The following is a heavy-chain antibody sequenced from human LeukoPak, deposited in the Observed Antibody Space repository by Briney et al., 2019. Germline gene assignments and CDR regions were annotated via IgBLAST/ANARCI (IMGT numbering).Heavy chain of an antibody. D-gene: IGHD5-12*01. CDR3: AKSGHSGYDFGYYFDY. V-gene: IGHV3-23*01. Sequence: GGSLRLSCAASGFTFSSYAMSWVRQAPGKGLEWVSAISGSGGSTYYADSVKGRFTISRDNSKNTLYLQMNSLRAEDTAVYYCAKSGHSGYDFGYYFDYWGQGTLATVSS. CDR2: ISGSGGST. J-gene: IGHJ4*02. CDR1: GFTFSSYA.